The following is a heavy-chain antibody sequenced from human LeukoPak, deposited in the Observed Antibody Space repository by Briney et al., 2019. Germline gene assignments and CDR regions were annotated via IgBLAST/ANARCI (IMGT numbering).Heavy chain of an antibody. Sequence: ASVKVSCKASGYTFTSYGISWVRQAPGQGLEWMGWISAYNGNTNYAQKLQGRVTMTTDTSTSTAYMELRSLRSDDTAVYYCARVNPSSIAVAGIFDQWGQGTLVTVSS. J-gene: IGHJ4*02. CDR1: GYTFTSYG. CDR2: ISAYNGNT. CDR3: ARVNPSSIAVAGIFDQ. V-gene: IGHV1-18*01. D-gene: IGHD6-19*01.